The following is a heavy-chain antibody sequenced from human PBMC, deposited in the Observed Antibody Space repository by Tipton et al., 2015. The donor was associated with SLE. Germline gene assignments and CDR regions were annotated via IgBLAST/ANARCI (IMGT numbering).Heavy chain of an antibody. CDR2: IIPIFGTP. D-gene: IGHD5-24*01. J-gene: IGHJ2*01. CDR3: ARRRWLQLDWYFDL. CDR1: GGTFSNFA. Sequence: QSGPEVKKPGSSVKVSCKASGGTFSNFAISWVRQAPGQGLEWMGEIIPIFGTPNSAQKFQGRVTITADEVTSTAYMELSSLRPEDTAAYYCARRRWLQLDWYFDLWGRGILVTVSS. V-gene: IGHV1-69*01.